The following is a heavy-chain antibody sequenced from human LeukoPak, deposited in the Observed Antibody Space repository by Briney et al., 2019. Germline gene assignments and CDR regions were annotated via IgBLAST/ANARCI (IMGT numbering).Heavy chain of an antibody. D-gene: IGHD2-2*01. Sequence: ASVKVSCKASGYTFTGYYMHWVRQAPGQGLEWMGWINPNSGGTNYAQKFQGRVTMTRDTSISTAYMELRSLRSDDTAVYYCARSDIVVVPADLYYFDYWGQGTLVTVSS. CDR2: INPNSGGT. CDR1: GYTFTGYY. V-gene: IGHV1-2*02. CDR3: ARSDIVVVPADLYYFDY. J-gene: IGHJ4*02.